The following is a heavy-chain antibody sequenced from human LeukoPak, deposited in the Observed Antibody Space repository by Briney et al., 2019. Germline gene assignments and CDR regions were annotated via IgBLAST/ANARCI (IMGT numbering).Heavy chain of an antibody. Sequence: ASVKVSCKASGYAFTSYDINWVRQATGQGLEWMGWMNPNSGNTGYAQKFQGRVTMTRNTSISTAYMELSSLRSEDTAVYYCARGPIVGAHFDYWGQGTLVTVSS. CDR3: ARGPIVGAHFDY. D-gene: IGHD1-26*01. CDR2: MNPNSGNT. V-gene: IGHV1-8*01. CDR1: GYAFTSYD. J-gene: IGHJ4*02.